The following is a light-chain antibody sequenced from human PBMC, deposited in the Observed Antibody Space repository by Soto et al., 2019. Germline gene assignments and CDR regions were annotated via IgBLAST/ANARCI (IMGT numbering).Light chain of an antibody. CDR3: QQRDSWPET. V-gene: IGKV3-11*01. CDR2: GAS. Sequence: ETVLTQSPATLSLSPGERATLSCRASQSVDSYLAWYQQKPGQAPRLLIYGASNRATGIPARFSGSGSATDCTLTISSLEPEDFAVYFCQQRDSWPETFGQGTKLGIK. J-gene: IGKJ2*01. CDR1: QSVDSY.